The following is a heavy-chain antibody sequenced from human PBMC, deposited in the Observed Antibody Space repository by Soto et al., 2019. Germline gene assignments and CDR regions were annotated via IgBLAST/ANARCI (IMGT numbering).Heavy chain of an antibody. CDR2: IWYDGSNK. CDR1: GFTCRSYG. V-gene: IGHV3-33*01. Sequence: GGSLRLSCAASGFTCRSYGMHWVRQAPGKWLEWVAVIWYDGSNKYYADSVKGRFTISRDNSKNTLYLQMNSLRAEDTAVYYCARDLIAAAGTGGMDVWAQRTTVPVSS. J-gene: IGHJ6*02. D-gene: IGHD6-13*01. CDR3: ARDLIAAAGTGGMDV.